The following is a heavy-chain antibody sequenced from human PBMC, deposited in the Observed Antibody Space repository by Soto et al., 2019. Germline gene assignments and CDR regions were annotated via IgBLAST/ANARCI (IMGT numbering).Heavy chain of an antibody. D-gene: IGHD6-19*01. CDR2: IIPIFGTA. CDR3: ARDRGSSGWSDY. V-gene: IGHV1-69*06. J-gene: IGHJ4*02. CDR1: GGTFSSYA. Sequence: RASVKVSCKASGGTFSSYAISWVRQAPGQGLEWMGGIIPIFGTANYAQKFQGRVTITADKSTSTAYMELRSLRSEDTAVYYCARDRGSSGWSDYWGQGTLVTVSS.